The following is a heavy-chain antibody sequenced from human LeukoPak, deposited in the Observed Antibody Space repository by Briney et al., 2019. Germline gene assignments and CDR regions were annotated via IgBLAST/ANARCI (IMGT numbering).Heavy chain of an antibody. CDR1: GFAFSSYT. J-gene: IGHJ4*02. V-gene: IGHV3-21*04. D-gene: IGHD3-16*01. CDR3: AKGTTDYDASDPLDF. Sequence: GGSLRLSCAASGFAFSSYTMNWVRQAPGKGPEWVSSITSSSSYIYYADSVKGRFTISRDNARNSLYLQMNSLRAEDTAVFYCAKGTTDYDASDPLDFWGQGTLVTVSS. CDR2: ITSSSSYI.